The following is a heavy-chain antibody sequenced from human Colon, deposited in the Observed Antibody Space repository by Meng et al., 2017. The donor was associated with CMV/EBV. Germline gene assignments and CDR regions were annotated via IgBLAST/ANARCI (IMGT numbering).Heavy chain of an antibody. V-gene: IGHV3-53*01. Sequence: EVQLGGSGGGLIQPGGSLGLSCTASGFTVSSHYMSWVRQAPGKGLEWVSVIYSGGSTYYADSVKGRFTISGDNAENTLYLQMDSLRVDDTAVYYCAAQRRAGFDSWGQGTLVTVSS. CDR1: GFTVSSHY. D-gene: IGHD5-24*01. CDR3: AAQRRAGFDS. J-gene: IGHJ5*01. CDR2: IYSGGST.